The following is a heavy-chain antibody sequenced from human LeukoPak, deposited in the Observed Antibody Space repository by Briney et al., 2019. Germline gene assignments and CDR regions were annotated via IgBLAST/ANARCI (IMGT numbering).Heavy chain of an antibody. D-gene: IGHD3-22*01. CDR1: GFTFSNYA. J-gene: IGHJ4*02. CDR2: ISAADGDNT. CDR3: AKFKGHYYYDSSGYCDN. V-gene: IGHV3-23*01. Sequence: GGSLRLSCAASGFTFSNYAMGWVRQAPGKGLEWVSVISAADGDNTYYADSVKGRFSISRDSSNYTLHLQMNSLRAEDTAVFYCAKFKGHYYYDSSGYCDNWGQGTLVTVSS.